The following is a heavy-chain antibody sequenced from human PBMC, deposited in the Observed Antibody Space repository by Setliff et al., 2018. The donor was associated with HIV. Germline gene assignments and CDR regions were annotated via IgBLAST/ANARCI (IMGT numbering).Heavy chain of an antibody. Sequence: PGESLKISCKGSGYNFANYWIGWARQMPGKGLEWMGLIYCGDSRTSYSPSFQGQVTISADKSISIAYLQWNSLKASDTAMYYCARCSGSYPCDGMDVWGQGTTVTVSS. D-gene: IGHD1-26*01. CDR3: ARCSGSYPCDGMDV. J-gene: IGHJ6*02. V-gene: IGHV5-51*01. CDR2: IYCGDSRT. CDR1: GYNFANYW.